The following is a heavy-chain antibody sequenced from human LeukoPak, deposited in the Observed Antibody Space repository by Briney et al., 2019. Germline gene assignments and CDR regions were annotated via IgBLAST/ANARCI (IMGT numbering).Heavy chain of an antibody. Sequence: ASVKVSCKASGYTFTSYDINWVRQATGQGLEWMGWMNPNSGNTGYAQKFQGRVTMTRNTSISTAYMELSSLRSEDTAVYYCARGRRYSSGYNYWGQGTLVTVSS. CDR1: GYTFTSYD. CDR3: ARGRRYSSGYNY. J-gene: IGHJ4*02. V-gene: IGHV1-8*01. D-gene: IGHD3-22*01. CDR2: MNPNSGNT.